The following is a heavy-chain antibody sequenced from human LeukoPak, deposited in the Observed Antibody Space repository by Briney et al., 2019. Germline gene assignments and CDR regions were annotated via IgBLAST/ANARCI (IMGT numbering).Heavy chain of an antibody. V-gene: IGHV3-11*01. CDR1: GFTFSDYY. CDR2: ISSSGSTI. CDR3: ARNVLLWFGESTSASY. D-gene: IGHD3-10*01. Sequence: GGSLRLSCAASGFTFSDYYMSWIRQAPGKGLEGVSYISSSGSTIYYADSVKGRFTISRDNAKNSLYLQMNSLRAEDTAVYYCARNVLLWFGESTSASYWGQGTLVTVSS. J-gene: IGHJ4*02.